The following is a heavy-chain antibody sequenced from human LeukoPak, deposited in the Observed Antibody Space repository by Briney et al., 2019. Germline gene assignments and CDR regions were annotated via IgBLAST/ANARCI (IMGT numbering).Heavy chain of an antibody. V-gene: IGHV4-61*01. D-gene: IGHD1-7*01. J-gene: IGHJ5*02. CDR1: GASGSSGSYY. Sequence: SETLSLTCTVSGASGSSGSYYWSWVRQPPGKGLEWIGYIYYSGSTNYNPSLKSRVTISVDTSKNQFSLKLSSVTAADTAVYFCARGGTKLDPWGQGTLVTVSS. CDR3: ARGGTKLDP. CDR2: IYYSGST.